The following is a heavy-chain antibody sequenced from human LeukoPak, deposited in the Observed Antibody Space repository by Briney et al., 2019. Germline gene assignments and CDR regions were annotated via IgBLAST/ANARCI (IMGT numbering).Heavy chain of an antibody. CDR1: GDSLSSHY. CDR2: IYGSGST. CDR3: ARNVGWYSHDS. D-gene: IGHD6-19*01. Sequence: SETLSLTCTVSGDSLSSHYWSWIRQPPGKGLEWIGYIYGSGSTHYDPSLRSRVTISEDTSKNQFSLKLTSVTAADTAVYYCARNVGWYSHDSWGQGTLVTVSP. J-gene: IGHJ4*02. V-gene: IGHV4-59*08.